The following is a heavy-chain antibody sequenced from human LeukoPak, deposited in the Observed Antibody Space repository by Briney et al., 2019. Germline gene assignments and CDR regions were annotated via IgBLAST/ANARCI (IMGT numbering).Heavy chain of an antibody. Sequence: PGASVKVSCKASGYTFTSYGISWVRQAPGQGLEWMGWISAYNGNTNYAQKLQGRVTMTTDTSTSTAYMELRSLRSDDTAVYYCARAPVGARGDDAFDIWGQGTMVTVSS. CDR1: GYTFTSYG. D-gene: IGHD1-26*01. J-gene: IGHJ3*02. V-gene: IGHV1-18*01. CDR2: ISAYNGNT. CDR3: ARAPVGARGDDAFDI.